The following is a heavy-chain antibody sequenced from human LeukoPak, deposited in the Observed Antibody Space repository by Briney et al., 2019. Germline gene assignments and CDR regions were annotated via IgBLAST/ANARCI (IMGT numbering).Heavy chain of an antibody. V-gene: IGHV4-59*03. D-gene: IGHD3-16*01. CDR3: AVLGNYALDY. Sequence: PSETLSLTCTVSGGSISSYYWSWIRQPPGKGLEWIGYFFSSGSTNYNTSLKSRVTMSLDTSKNQLSLKLTSVTAADTAVYYCAVLGNYALDYWGQGTLVTVSS. CDR2: FFSSGST. J-gene: IGHJ4*02. CDR1: GGSISSYY.